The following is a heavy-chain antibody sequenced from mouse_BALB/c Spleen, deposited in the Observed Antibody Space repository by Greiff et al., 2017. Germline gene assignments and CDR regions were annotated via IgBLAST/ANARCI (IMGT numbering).Heavy chain of an antibody. CDR2: IYPYNGGT. D-gene: IGHD2-4*01. CDR1: GYTFTVYN. CDR3: ARWDDYDQDAMDY. Sequence: EVQRVESGPELVKPGASVKISCKASGYTFTVYNMHWVKQSHGKSLEWIGYIYPYNGGTGYNQKFKSKATLTVDNSSSTAYMELRSLTSEDSAVYYCARWDDYDQDAMDYWGQGTSVTVSS. J-gene: IGHJ4*01. V-gene: IGHV1S29*02.